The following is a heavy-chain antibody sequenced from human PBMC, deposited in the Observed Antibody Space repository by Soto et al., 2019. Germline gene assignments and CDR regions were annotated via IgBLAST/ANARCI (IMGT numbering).Heavy chain of an antibody. CDR2: IIPILGLA. CDR3: ARAVAGTKAYYYYYMDV. Sequence: QVQLVQSGAEVKKPGSSVKVSCKASGGTFIGYTISWVRQAPGQGPEWMGRIIPILGLANYAQKFQGRVTITADKSTSTAYMELSSLRSDDTAVYYCARAVAGTKAYYYYYMDVWGKGTTVTVSS. V-gene: IGHV1-69*02. D-gene: IGHD6-19*01. J-gene: IGHJ6*03. CDR1: GGTFIGYT.